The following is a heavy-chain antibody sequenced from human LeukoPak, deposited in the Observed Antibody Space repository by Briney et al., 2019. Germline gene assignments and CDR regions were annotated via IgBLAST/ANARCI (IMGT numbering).Heavy chain of an antibody. Sequence: ASVKVSCKASGYTFSNYYIHWVRQAPGQGLEWMGRITPILGLINYAQKFQGRVTITADKSTSTGYLDVTGLRSDDTAVYYCARGRGSRTGYNGDYLDYWGQGTLVTVSS. CDR1: GYTFSNYY. CDR2: ITPILGLI. J-gene: IGHJ4*02. V-gene: IGHV1-69*04. CDR3: ARGRGSRTGYNGDYLDY. D-gene: IGHD5-24*01.